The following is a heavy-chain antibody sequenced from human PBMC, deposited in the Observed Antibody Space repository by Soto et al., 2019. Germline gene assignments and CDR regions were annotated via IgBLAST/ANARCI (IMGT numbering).Heavy chain of an antibody. D-gene: IGHD5-12*01. CDR1: GDSVSSNTAS. CDR2: TYFRSKWYN. J-gene: IGHJ5*02. V-gene: IGHV6-1*01. CDR3: AKGDNLGPKTGYAFDP. Sequence: SQTLSLPCAISGDSVSSNTASWNCIIHSPSRCLEWLGRTYFRSKWYNDYAVSVKSRIIINPDTSNNQFSLQLNSVTPEDTAVYFRAKGDNLGPKTGYAFDPWGQGIMVTVSS.